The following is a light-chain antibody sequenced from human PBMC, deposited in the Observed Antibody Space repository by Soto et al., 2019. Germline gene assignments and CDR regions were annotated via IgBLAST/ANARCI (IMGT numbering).Light chain of an antibody. V-gene: IGKV1-5*03. CDR3: LHYYNGRT. CDR1: QSLTNW. CDR2: KAS. Sequence: DIHMTQSPSTLSASVGDRVTITCRASQSLTNWMAWYQQKPGKAPKLLIYKASTLESGVPLRFSGSGSGTEFSLTISSLQPDDFATYYCLHYYNGRTFCQGTKVEI. J-gene: IGKJ1*01.